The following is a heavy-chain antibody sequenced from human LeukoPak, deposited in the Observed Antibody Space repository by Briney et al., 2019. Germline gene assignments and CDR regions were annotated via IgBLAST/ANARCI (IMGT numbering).Heavy chain of an antibody. J-gene: IGHJ6*04. CDR3: ARGWRGVVPAAISYYGMDV. CDR1: GGTFSSYA. Sequence: SVKVSCKASGGTFSSYAISWVRQAPGQGLEWMGGIFPIFGTANYAQKFQGGVTITADESTSTAYMELSSLRSEDTAVYYCARGWRGVVPAAISYYGMDVWGKGTTVTVSS. D-gene: IGHD2-2*01. V-gene: IGHV1-69*01. CDR2: IFPIFGTA.